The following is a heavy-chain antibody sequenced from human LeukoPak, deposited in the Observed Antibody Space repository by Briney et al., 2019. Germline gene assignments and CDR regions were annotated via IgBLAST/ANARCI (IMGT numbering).Heavy chain of an antibody. D-gene: IGHD3-10*01. CDR1: GGSISSGGYS. CDR2: IYHSGST. Sequence: SETLPLTRPVTGGSISSGGYSESWLRQPPEKALEWIGYIYHSGSTYYNPSLESPVTISLNRSKSQFSQKLRSVTVADTGVYDWAGGRGAGSYPHDYWGQGTLVTVSS. CDR3: AGGRGAGSYPHDY. J-gene: IGHJ4*02. V-gene: IGHV4-30-2*01.